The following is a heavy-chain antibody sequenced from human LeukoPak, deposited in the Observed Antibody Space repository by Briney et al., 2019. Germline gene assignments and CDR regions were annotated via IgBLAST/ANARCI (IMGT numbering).Heavy chain of an antibody. CDR3: ARWQGADTAMAKGFDY. CDR1: GGSISSYY. V-gene: IGHV4-59*01. D-gene: IGHD5-18*01. Sequence: PSETLSLTCTVSGGSISSYYWSWIRQPPGKGLEWIGYIYYSGSTNYNPSLKSRVTISVDTSKNQFSLKLSSVTAADTAVYYCARWQGADTAMAKGFDYWGQGTLVTVSS. CDR2: IYYSGST. J-gene: IGHJ4*02.